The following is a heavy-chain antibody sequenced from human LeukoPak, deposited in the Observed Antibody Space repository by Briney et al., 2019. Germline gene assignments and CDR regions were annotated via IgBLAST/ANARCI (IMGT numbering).Heavy chain of an antibody. D-gene: IGHD3-16*01. Sequence: SETLSLTCTVSGGSISSYYWSWIRQPPGKGLEWIGYIYYSGSTNYNPSLKSRVTISVDTPKNQFSLKLSSVTAADTAVYYCAREGGGFDYWGQGTLVTVSS. CDR1: GGSISSYY. CDR3: AREGGGFDY. J-gene: IGHJ4*02. CDR2: IYYSGST. V-gene: IGHV4-59*01.